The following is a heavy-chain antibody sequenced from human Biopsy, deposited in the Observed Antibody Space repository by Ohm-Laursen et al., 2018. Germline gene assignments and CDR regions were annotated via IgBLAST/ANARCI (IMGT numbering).Heavy chain of an antibody. CDR3: VREPKTGTAEAWYFDL. V-gene: IGHV4-31*03. Sequence: TLSLACCVSGASVKTSGYFWAWLRQRPGKGLEWIGYISYNERTHYNPSLTSRLAISFDTLNNHISLQLRSVSVADTGVYYCVREPKTGTAEAWYFDLWGRGSPVTVPS. CDR2: ISYNERT. CDR1: GASVKTSGYF. D-gene: IGHD3-9*01. J-gene: IGHJ2*01.